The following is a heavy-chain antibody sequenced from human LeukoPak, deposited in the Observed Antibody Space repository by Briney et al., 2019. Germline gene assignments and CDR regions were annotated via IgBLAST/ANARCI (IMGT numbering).Heavy chain of an antibody. J-gene: IGHJ4*02. CDR2: IWYDGSNK. CDR1: GFTFSSYG. D-gene: IGHD3-9*01. CDR3: AREYYDILTGRKQYYFDY. Sequence: AGRSLRLSCAASGFTFSSYGMHWVRQAPGQGLEWVAVIWYDGSNKYYADSVKGRFTISRDNSKNTLYLQMNSLRAEDTAVYYCAREYYDILTGRKQYYFDYWGQGTLVTVSS. V-gene: IGHV3-33*01.